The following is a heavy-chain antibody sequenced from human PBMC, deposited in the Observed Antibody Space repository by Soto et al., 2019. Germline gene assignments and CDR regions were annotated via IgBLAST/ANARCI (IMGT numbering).Heavy chain of an antibody. D-gene: IGHD1-1*01. J-gene: IGHJ3*01. CDR1: GDTFGRNA. Sequence: QVHLVQSGPEVKRPGSSVKVSCKASGDTFGRNAIHWVRQAPGQGLEWMGGIIPMFPTTNYAQKFKGRLTIYADKSTGTAYMEMTSLRSEDTAVYYCATWHEREHAYDVWGQGTTVTVSS. V-gene: IGHV1-69*06. CDR3: ATWHEREHAYDV. CDR2: IIPMFPTT.